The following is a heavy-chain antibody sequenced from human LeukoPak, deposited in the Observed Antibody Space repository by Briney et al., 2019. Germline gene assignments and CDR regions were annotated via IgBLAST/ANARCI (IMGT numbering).Heavy chain of an antibody. CDR1: NYSISSDYY. Sequence: PSETLSLTCIVSNYSISSDYYWGWIRQPPGKGLEWIGSIYYSGSTYYNPSLKSRVTISVDTSKNQFSLKLSSVTAADTAVYYCARGGYAMVRGVIYYYYMDVWGKGTTVTVSS. V-gene: IGHV4-38-2*02. D-gene: IGHD3-10*01. CDR2: IYYSGST. J-gene: IGHJ6*03. CDR3: ARGGYAMVRGVIYYYYMDV.